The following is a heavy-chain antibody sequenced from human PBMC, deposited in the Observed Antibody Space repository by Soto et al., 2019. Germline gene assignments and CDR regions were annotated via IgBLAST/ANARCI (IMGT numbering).Heavy chain of an antibody. CDR3: TTDLYTPWALGYCSGGSCLVP. CDR2: IKSKTDGGTT. Sequence: LRLSCAASGFTFSNAWMSWVRQAPGKGLEWGGRIKSKTDGGTTDYAAPVKGRFTISRDDSKNTLYLQMNSLKTEDTAVYYCTTDLYTPWALGYCSGGSCLVPWGQGTLVTVSS. J-gene: IGHJ5*02. D-gene: IGHD2-15*01. V-gene: IGHV3-15*01. CDR1: GFTFSNAW.